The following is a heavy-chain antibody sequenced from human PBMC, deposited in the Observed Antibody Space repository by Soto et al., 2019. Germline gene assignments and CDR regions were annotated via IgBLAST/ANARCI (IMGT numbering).Heavy chain of an antibody. Sequence: PSETLSLTCTVPGGPISSSSYYWGSIRQPPGKGLEWFGSIYYSGTTTYSPSLTSRVTISADPSKNPFSLKLSSVPPAHPSVNVCARHRVGYSYGPKLNYFDYWGQGTLVTVSS. CDR3: ARHRVGYSYGPKLNYFDY. CDR1: GGPISSSSYY. D-gene: IGHD5-18*01. CDR2: IYYSGTT. V-gene: IGHV4-39*01. J-gene: IGHJ4*02.